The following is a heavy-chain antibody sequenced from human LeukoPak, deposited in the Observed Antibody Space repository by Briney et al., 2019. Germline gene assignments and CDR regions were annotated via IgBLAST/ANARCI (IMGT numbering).Heavy chain of an antibody. CDR3: ARATAWIDAFDF. J-gene: IGHJ3*01. CDR1: GGSISSVGDY. V-gene: IGHV4-61*02. D-gene: IGHD5-12*01. CDR2: MYTSGSS. Sequence: SETLSLTCTVSGGSISSVGDYWHWIRQPAGKGLEWIGRMYTSGSSNYNPSLKSRVTISVDTSKNQVSLKLSSVTAADTAIYYCARATAWIDAFDFWGQGTMVTVSS.